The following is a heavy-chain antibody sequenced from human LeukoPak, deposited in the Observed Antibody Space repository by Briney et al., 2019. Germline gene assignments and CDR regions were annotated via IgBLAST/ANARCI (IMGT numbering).Heavy chain of an antibody. D-gene: IGHD2-2*02. CDR3: ARDRGQVLYDAFDI. CDR1: GGSISSSSYY. Sequence: PSETLSLTCTVSGGSISSSSYYWGWIRQPPGKGLEWTGSIYYTGRTYYNPSLKSRVTISVDTSKNQFSLKLSSVTAADTAVYYCARDRGQVLYDAFDIWGQGTMVTVSS. CDR2: IYYTGRT. V-gene: IGHV4-39*07. J-gene: IGHJ3*02.